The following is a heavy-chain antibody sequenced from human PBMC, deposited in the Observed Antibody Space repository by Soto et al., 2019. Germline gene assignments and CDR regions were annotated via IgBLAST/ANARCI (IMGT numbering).Heavy chain of an antibody. CDR1: GFTFSSYS. Sequence: EVQLVESGGGLVQPGGSLRLSGEASGFTFSSYSMNWVGQAPGKGLEWVSYISSSSSTIYYADSVKGRFTISRDNAKNSLYLQMNSLRDEDTAVYYCARDPGDYGEYGMDVWGQGTTVTVSS. CDR3: ARDPGDYGEYGMDV. J-gene: IGHJ6*02. V-gene: IGHV3-48*02. D-gene: IGHD4-17*01. CDR2: ISSSSSTI.